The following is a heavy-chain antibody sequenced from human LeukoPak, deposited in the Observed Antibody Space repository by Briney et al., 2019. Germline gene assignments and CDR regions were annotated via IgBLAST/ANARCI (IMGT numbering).Heavy chain of an antibody. Sequence: GGSLRLSCAASGFTFISYWMTWVRQAPGKGLAWVANIKQDGSAKYYVDSVKGRFTISRDNARNSLYLQMNSLGVGDTAVYYCARVNPLMAPGAVDIWGQGTKVAVSS. V-gene: IGHV3-7*01. CDR1: GFTFISYW. CDR3: ARVNPLMAPGAVDI. CDR2: IKQDGSAK. D-gene: IGHD2-8*01. J-gene: IGHJ3*02.